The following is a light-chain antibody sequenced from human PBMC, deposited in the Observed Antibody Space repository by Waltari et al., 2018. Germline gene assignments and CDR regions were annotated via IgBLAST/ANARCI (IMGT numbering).Light chain of an antibody. J-gene: IGKJ1*01. CDR3: QQYNSYSRT. CDR1: QSISSW. Sequence: DIQMTQYHSTLSASVGDRVTITCRASQSISSWLAWYQQKPGKAPKLLIYKASSLESGVPSRFSGSGSGTEFTLTISSLQPDDFATYYCQQYNSYSRTFGQGTKVDIK. V-gene: IGKV1-5*03. CDR2: KAS.